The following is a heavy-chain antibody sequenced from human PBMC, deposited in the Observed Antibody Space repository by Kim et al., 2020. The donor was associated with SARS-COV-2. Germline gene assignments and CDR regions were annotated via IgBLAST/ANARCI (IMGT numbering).Heavy chain of an antibody. CDR3: AKDMRRNFWSGYQDSDY. D-gene: IGHD3-3*01. Sequence: GGSLRLSCAASGFTFSSYAMSWVRQAPGKGLEWVSAISGSGGSTYYADSVKGRFTISRDNSKNTLYLQMNSLRAEDTAVYYCAKDMRRNFWSGYQDSDYWGQGTLVTVSS. J-gene: IGHJ4*02. CDR2: ISGSGGST. V-gene: IGHV3-23*01. CDR1: GFTFSSYA.